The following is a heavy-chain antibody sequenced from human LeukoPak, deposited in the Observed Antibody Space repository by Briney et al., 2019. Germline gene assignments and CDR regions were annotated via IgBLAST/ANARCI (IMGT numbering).Heavy chain of an antibody. D-gene: IGHD6-19*01. Sequence: SETLSLTCTVSGGSIINYFWSWIRQPPGKGLEWIGYIFDSGNTNYKPSLNSRVTMLLDTSKNQFSLKLSSVTAADSAIYYCARGQYSSGWYYFDYWGQGTLVTVSS. CDR1: GGSIINYF. CDR2: IFDSGNT. J-gene: IGHJ4*02. CDR3: ARGQYSSGWYYFDY. V-gene: IGHV4-59*01.